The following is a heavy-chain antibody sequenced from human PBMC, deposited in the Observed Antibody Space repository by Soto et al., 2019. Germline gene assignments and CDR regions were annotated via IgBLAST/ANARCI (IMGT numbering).Heavy chain of an antibody. CDR1: GFTFSNYA. J-gene: IGHJ5*02. D-gene: IGHD3-16*01. CDR3: ARDPYDYVWGIDNWVDP. Sequence: QVHLVESGGGVVQPGRSLRLSCAAAGFTFSNYAMHWVRQAPGKGLQWVAFISYGGSNKNYADSVKGRFTISRDNSKNTLYLQMNSLRAEDTAVYYCARDPYDYVWGIDNWVDPWGQGTLVTVSS. CDR2: ISYGGSNK. V-gene: IGHV3-30-3*01.